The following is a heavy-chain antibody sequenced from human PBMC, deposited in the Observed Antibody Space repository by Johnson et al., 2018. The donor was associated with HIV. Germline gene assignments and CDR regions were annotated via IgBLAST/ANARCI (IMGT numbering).Heavy chain of an antibody. V-gene: IGHV3-NL1*01. CDR3: AKDTNDAFDI. CDR1: GFTFSSYG. J-gene: IGHJ3*02. D-gene: IGHD1-1*01. CDR2: IYRGGST. Sequence: QVQLVESGGGVVQPGGSLRLSCAASGFTFSSYGMHWVRQAPGKGLEWVSVIYRGGSTYYADSVKGRFTISRDNSKNTLYLQMNSLRAEDTAVYHCAKDTNDAFDIWGQGTMVTVSS.